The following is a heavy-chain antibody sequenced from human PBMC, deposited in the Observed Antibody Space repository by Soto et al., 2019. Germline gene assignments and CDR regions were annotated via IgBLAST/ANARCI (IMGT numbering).Heavy chain of an antibody. V-gene: IGHV3-30-3*01. CDR2: ISYDGTDK. J-gene: IGHJ2*01. Sequence: QVQLVESGGGVVHPGTSLRLSCAASGFTFSNYAMHWVRQAPGKGLDWVAAISYDGTDKHYADSVKGRFTISRDNSRNTLYLQMNSLRVEDTALYYCARDARIGTDWYFDLWGRGTLVTVSS. CDR1: GFTFSNYA. CDR3: ARDARIGTDWYFDL. D-gene: IGHD1-26*01.